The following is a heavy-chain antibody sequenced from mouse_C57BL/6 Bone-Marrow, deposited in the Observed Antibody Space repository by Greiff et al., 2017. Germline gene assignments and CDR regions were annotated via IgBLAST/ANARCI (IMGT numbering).Heavy chain of an antibody. CDR1: GFTFSDYY. V-gene: IGHV5-12*01. J-gene: IGHJ2*01. Sequence: EVQLVESGGGLVQPGGSLKLSCAASGFTFSDYYMYWVRQTPEKRLEWVAYISNGGGSTYYPDTVKGRFTISRDNAKNTLYLQMSRLKSEDTAMYYCARVYDYWGQGTTLTVSS. CDR3: ARVYDY. CDR2: ISNGGGST.